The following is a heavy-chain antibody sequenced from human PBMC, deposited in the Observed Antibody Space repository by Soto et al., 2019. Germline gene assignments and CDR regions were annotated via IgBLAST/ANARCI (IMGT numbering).Heavy chain of an antibody. V-gene: IGHV1-69*01. D-gene: IGHD2-2*01. J-gene: IGHJ6*02. CDR3: ARSQGSSTSLEIYYYYYYGMDV. CDR2: IIPIPGTA. CDR1: GGTFGSYA. Sequence: QVQLVQSGAEVKKPGSSVKVSCKASGGTFGSYAISWVRQAPGQGLEWMGGIIPIPGTANYAQKCQGRVTIAADESTSTADMELSSLRSEDTAVYYCARSQGSSTSLEIYYYYYYGMDVWGQGTTVTVSS.